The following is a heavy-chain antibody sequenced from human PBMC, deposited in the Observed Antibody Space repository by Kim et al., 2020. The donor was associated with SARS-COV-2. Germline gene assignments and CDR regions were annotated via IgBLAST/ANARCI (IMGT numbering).Heavy chain of an antibody. J-gene: IGHJ5*02. D-gene: IGHD6-19*01. CDR1: GCSISGYY. CDR2: IYFSGCT. Sequence: SETLFLTCTVSGCSISGYYWSWIRQPPGKGLEWIGYIYFSGCTNYTPSLTSLVTISVDTSKNQFSLKLSYVTAADTAESYCARIIAVAGTWCFDPWGQG. CDR3: ARIIAVAGTWCFDP. V-gene: IGHV4-59*01.